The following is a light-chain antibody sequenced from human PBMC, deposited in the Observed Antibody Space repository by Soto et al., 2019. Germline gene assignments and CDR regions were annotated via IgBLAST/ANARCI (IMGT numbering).Light chain of an antibody. V-gene: IGKV3-15*01. CDR3: QQYGSSPPIT. CDR2: GTS. Sequence: EIVMTQSPATLSVSPGDRATLSCRASQSVSGNLAWYQQKPGQAPSLLIYGTSTRATVVPARFSGGGSGTEFTLTISSLQSEDFAVYYCQQYGSSPPITFGQGTRLEIK. J-gene: IGKJ5*01. CDR1: QSVSGN.